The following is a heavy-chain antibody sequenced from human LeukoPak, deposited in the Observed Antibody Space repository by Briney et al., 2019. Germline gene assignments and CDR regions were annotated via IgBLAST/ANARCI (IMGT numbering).Heavy chain of an antibody. D-gene: IGHD1-26*01. J-gene: IGHJ3*02. CDR1: GFFFGDFG. V-gene: IGHV3-21*01. Sequence: GGSLRLSCAASGFFFGDFGMNWVRRSPGKGLEWVSSISPGSDFTYYADSMKGRFIISRDNAKNSLYLQMNSLRAEDTAVYYCARNGAFQDAFDIWGQGTMVTVSS. CDR2: ISPGSDFT. CDR3: ARNGAFQDAFDI.